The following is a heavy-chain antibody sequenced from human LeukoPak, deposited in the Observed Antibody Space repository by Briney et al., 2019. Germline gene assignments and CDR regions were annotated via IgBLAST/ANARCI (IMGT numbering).Heavy chain of an antibody. Sequence: SETLSLTRAVSVGSLSRYYWSGIRQPPGKGLEWVGYIYYSGSTNNTPSLKTRVTISVETSKTQFCLKLSSVTAADTAVYYCARDLHYWIAAARGFDPWGQGTLVTVSS. CDR2: IYYSGST. CDR1: VGSLSRYY. J-gene: IGHJ5*02. CDR3: ARDLHYWIAAARGFDP. D-gene: IGHD6-13*01. V-gene: IGHV4-59*01.